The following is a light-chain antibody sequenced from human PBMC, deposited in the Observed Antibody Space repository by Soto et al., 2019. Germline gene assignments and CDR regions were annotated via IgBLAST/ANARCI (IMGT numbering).Light chain of an antibody. CDR2: GAS. J-gene: IGKJ4*01. Sequence: DIVMTQSPDSLAVSLGERATINCKSSQSLLSSANNKNYLAWYQQKSGQPPKLLIYGASTRQSGVPDRISGSGSGTDFTLTISSLQAEDMAVYSCQQSYTGPITFGGGTKVEIK. CDR1: QSLLSSANNKNY. CDR3: QQSYTGPIT. V-gene: IGKV4-1*01.